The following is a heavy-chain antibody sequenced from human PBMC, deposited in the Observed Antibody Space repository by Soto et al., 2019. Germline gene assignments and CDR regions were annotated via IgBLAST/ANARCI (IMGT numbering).Heavy chain of an antibody. J-gene: IGHJ4*02. CDR1: GFTFNNYA. Sequence: EVQLLESGGSLVQPGESLRLSCTASGFTFNNYAMNWVRQAPGKGLEWVSVISGSGGATYYADSVKGRFTISRDNSKNMLYVQMNSLRAEDTAVYYCAKGDPVEIATIFDYWGQGTLVTVSS. V-gene: IGHV3-23*01. D-gene: IGHD2-15*01. CDR2: ISGSGGAT. CDR3: AKGDPVEIATIFDY.